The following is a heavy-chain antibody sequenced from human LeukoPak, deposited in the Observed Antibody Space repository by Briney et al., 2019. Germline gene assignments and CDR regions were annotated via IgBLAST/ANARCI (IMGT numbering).Heavy chain of an antibody. CDR1: GGSISSISYY. Sequence: SETPSLTCTVSGGSISSISYYWGWIRQPPGKGLEWIGSIYYSGSTYYNPSLKSRVTISVDTSKNQFSLKLSSVTAADTAVYYCARSDYYDSSAFDYWGQGTLVTVSS. CDR2: IYYSGST. D-gene: IGHD3-22*01. CDR3: ARSDYYDSSAFDY. J-gene: IGHJ4*02. V-gene: IGHV4-39*01.